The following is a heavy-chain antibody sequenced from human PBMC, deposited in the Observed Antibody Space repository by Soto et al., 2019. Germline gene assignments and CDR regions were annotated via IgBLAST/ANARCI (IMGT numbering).Heavy chain of an antibody. CDR1: GGSISGSY. CDR3: ARSVAVPGAHIDY. J-gene: IGHJ4*02. D-gene: IGHD6-19*01. CDR2: VYYTGST. Sequence: PSETLSLTCSVSGGSISGSYWSWIRQSPGKGLEWLGYVYYTGSTNYSPSLRSRVGISVDTSKNEFSLRLSSVTAADTAVYFCARSVAVPGAHIDYWGQGTQVTVYS. V-gene: IGHV4-59*01.